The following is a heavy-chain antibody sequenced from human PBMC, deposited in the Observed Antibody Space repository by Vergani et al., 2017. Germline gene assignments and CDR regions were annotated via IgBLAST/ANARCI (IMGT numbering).Heavy chain of an antibody. CDR3: AKASKWFGELYTDY. CDR1: GFTFSSYS. D-gene: IGHD3-10*01. V-gene: IGHV3-48*01. J-gene: IGHJ4*02. Sequence: EVQLVESGGGLVQPGGSLRLSCAASGFTFSSYSMNWVRQAPGKGLEWVSYISSSSSTIYYADSVKGRFTISRDNAKNSLYLQMNSLRAEDTAVYYCAKASKWFGELYTDYWGQGTLVTVSS. CDR2: ISSSSSTI.